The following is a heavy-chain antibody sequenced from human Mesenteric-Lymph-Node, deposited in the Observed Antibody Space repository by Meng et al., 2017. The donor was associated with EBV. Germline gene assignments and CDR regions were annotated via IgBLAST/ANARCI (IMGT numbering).Heavy chain of an antibody. V-gene: IGHV1-69*01. CDR3: ARPEQWVGAPPFDP. CDR2: IVPMFGTT. J-gene: IGHJ5*02. CDR1: GDPFRSYT. D-gene: IGHD6-19*01. Sequence: QVQLVESGAEVKNPGSSVKVSCRASGDPFRSYTIGWVRQAPGQGLEWMGGIVPMFGTTNYAQNFQGRVTITADESTSTAYMEVRSLTSEDTAVYYCARPEQWVGAPPFDPWGQGTLVTVSS.